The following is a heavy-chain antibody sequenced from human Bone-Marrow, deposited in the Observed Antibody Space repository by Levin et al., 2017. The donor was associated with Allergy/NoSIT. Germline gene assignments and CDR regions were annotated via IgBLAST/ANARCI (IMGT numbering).Heavy chain of an antibody. V-gene: IGHV4-31*03. Sequence: SQTLSLTCTVSCGSIPSASYCWSWIRQHPEKGLEWIGHLYDSGKTSYNPSLTSRVSMSVDTSKNQFSLEVNSVTAADTAVYYCARGGDGTKIDNWGQGTLVTVSS. D-gene: IGHD5-24*01. CDR3: ARGGDGTKIDN. J-gene: IGHJ4*02. CDR1: CGSIPSASYC. CDR2: LYDSGKT.